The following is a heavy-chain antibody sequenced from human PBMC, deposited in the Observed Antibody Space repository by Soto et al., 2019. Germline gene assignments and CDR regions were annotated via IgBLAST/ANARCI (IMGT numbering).Heavy chain of an antibody. CDR3: AESGSLDY. J-gene: IGHJ4*01. D-gene: IGHD1-26*01. CDR1: GYTFISYP. CDR2: INPANGDT. V-gene: IGHV1-3*01. Sequence: VQLVQSGAEVKKPGASVRLSCKASGYTFISYPIHWVRQAPGQRLECMGWINPANGDTRYSQKFQGRVTITSDTSATTAYIDLNSLRPDVTAIYYCAESGSLDYWGHGTPSTVSP.